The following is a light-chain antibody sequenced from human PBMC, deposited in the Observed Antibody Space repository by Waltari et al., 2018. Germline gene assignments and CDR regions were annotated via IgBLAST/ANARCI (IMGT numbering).Light chain of an antibody. CDR1: QSVLYSSNNKNF. J-gene: IGKJ4*01. V-gene: IGKV4-1*01. CDR2: WAS. CDR3: QQYYTTPLT. Sequence: DIVMTQSPDSLAVSLGERATIICKSSQSVLYSSNNKNFLAWYQQKPGQPPKMLIYWASTRESGVPDRFSGSWSGTDFTLTISSLQAEDVAVYYCQQYYTTPLTFGGGTKVEIK.